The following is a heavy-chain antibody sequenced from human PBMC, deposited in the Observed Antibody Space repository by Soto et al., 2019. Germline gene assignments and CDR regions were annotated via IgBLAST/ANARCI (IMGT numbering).Heavy chain of an antibody. CDR1: GFTFSSYS. CDR3: YSLMKGPFGTQPGT. V-gene: IGHV3-48*01. CDR2: ISSSSSSI. J-gene: IGHJ5*02. D-gene: IGHD1-7*01. Sequence: GSLRLSCAASGFTFSSYSMNWVRQAPGKGLEWISYISSSSSSINYADSVKGRFTISRDNAKNSLYLQTNSLKTEDTAVYYCYSLMKGPFGTQPGTWGQGTLVTVSS.